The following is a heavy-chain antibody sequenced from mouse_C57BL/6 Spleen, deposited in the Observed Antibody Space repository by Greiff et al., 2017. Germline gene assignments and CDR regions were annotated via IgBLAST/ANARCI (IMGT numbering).Heavy chain of an antibody. V-gene: IGHV1-81*01. D-gene: IGHD1-2*01. CDR2: IYPRSGNT. J-gene: IGHJ2*01. Sequence: QVQLQQSGAELARPGASVKLSCKASGYTFTSYGISWVKQRTGQGLEWIGEIYPRSGNTYYNEKFKGKATLTADKSSSTAYMELRSLTSEDSAVYFCAREGGTVRLYYFDYWGQGTTLTVSS. CDR3: AREGGTVRLYYFDY. CDR1: GYTFTSYG.